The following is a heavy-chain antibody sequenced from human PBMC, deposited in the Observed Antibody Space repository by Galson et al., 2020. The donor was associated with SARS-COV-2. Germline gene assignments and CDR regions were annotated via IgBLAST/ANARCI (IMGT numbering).Heavy chain of an antibody. CDR2: ISYDGNNK. Sequence: TGASLRLSCAASGFTFSSYAMHWVRQAPGKGLEWEAVISYDGNNKYYADSVKGRFTISRDNSKNTLYLQMNSLRAEDTAVYYCARDPLPSGLLWAYYFDYWGQGTLVTVSS. V-gene: IGHV3-30*04. CDR3: ARDPLPSGLLWAYYFDY. CDR1: GFTFSSYA. J-gene: IGHJ4*02. D-gene: IGHD3-10*01.